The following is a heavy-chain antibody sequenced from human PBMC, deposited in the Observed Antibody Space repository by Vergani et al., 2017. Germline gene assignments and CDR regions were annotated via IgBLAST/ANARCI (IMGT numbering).Heavy chain of an antibody. Sequence: EVQLVESGGGLVQPGGSLRLSCAASGFTFSSYEMNWVRQAPGKGLEWVSYISSSGSTIYYADSVKGRFTISRDNAKNSLYLQMNSLRAEDTAVYYCAAGADYDFWSGYPIIYGIDVWGQGTTVTVSS. J-gene: IGHJ6*02. V-gene: IGHV3-48*03. CDR3: AAGADYDFWSGYPIIYGIDV. CDR2: ISSSGSTI. CDR1: GFTFSSYE. D-gene: IGHD3-3*01.